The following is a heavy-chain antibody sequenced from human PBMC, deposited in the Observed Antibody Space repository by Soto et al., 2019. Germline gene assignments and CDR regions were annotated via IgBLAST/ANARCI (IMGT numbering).Heavy chain of an antibody. J-gene: IGHJ5*02. V-gene: IGHV3-74*01. CDR3: VRDRQGFGSGSYGLLHWFDP. D-gene: IGHD3-10*01. Sequence: EVQLVQSGGGSVQPGGSLRLSCAASGFTFSNFWMHWVRRPPGKGLVWVSRINEEGTDTAYADSVKGRFTISRDNDKNILHLQMNSLRGEDTGTYYCVRDRQGFGSGSYGLLHWFDPWGQGTQVTVSS. CDR2: INEEGTDT. CDR1: GFTFSNFW.